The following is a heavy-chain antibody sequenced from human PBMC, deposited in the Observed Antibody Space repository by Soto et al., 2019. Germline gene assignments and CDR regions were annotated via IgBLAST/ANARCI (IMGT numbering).Heavy chain of an antibody. J-gene: IGHJ6*02. Sequence: GGSLRLSCAASGFTFSNYAMHWVRQAPGKGLEWVAVISDDGINDYYPDSVKGRFTISRDNSKNSLYLQMNSLRAEDTAVYYCARGRGYYYGMDVWGQGTTVTVSS. D-gene: IGHD5-12*01. CDR3: ARGRGYYYGMDV. V-gene: IGHV3-30-3*01. CDR2: ISDDGIND. CDR1: GFTFSNYA.